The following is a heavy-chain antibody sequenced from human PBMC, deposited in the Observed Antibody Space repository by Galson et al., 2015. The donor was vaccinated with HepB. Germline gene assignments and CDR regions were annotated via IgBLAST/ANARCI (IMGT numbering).Heavy chain of an antibody. V-gene: IGHV3-30*09. J-gene: IGHJ5*02. Sequence: SLRLSCAASGFTFSSYAMHWVRQAPGKGLEWVAVISYDGSNKYYADSVKGRFAISRDNSKNTLYLQMNSLRAEDTAVYYCARDLGYSSGWSFDPWGQGTLVTVSS. D-gene: IGHD6-19*01. CDR3: ARDLGYSSGWSFDP. CDR2: ISYDGSNK. CDR1: GFTFSSYA.